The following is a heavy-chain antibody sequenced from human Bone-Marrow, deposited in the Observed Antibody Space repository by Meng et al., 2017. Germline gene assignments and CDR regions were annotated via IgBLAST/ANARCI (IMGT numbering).Heavy chain of an antibody. Sequence: QLQPQESGPGLVKPSETLSLTCAVSGGSISSNRYYWGWIRQPPGKGLEWIATIYHSGTAYYNPSLKSRVTISVDTSNNQFSLKRSSVTAADTAVYYCVRWEYSNYVSFDYWGQGTLVTVSS. CDR1: GGSISSNRYY. V-gene: IGHV4-39*01. J-gene: IGHJ4*02. D-gene: IGHD4-11*01. CDR2: IYHSGTA. CDR3: VRWEYSNYVSFDY.